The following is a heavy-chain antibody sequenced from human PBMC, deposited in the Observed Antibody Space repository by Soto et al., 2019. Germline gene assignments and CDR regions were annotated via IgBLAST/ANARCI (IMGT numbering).Heavy chain of an antibody. CDR2: IIPIFGTA. CDR3: ARRIAAAGRYYFDY. J-gene: IGHJ4*02. D-gene: IGHD6-13*01. V-gene: IGHV1-69*01. CDR1: GGTFSSYA. Sequence: QVQLVQSGAEVKKPGSSVKVSCKASGGTFSSYAISWVRQAPGQGLEWMGGIIPIFGTANYAQKFQGRVTITADETTSTAYMELSSLRSEDTAVYYCARRIAAAGRYYFDYWGQGTLVTVSS.